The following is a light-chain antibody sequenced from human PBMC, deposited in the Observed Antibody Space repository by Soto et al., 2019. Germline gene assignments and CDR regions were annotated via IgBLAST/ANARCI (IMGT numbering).Light chain of an antibody. Sequence: QSALTQPPSVSGAPGQTVIISCSGSSSNLGAPYDVNWFRQLPGTVPRLLIYGNNNRPSGVPDRFSGSKSGTSASLAITGLQAEDGADYYCQSYDSSLSGSVFGTETKVTVL. J-gene: IGLJ1*01. CDR2: GNN. V-gene: IGLV1-40*01. CDR3: QSYDSSLSGSV. CDR1: SSNLGAPYD.